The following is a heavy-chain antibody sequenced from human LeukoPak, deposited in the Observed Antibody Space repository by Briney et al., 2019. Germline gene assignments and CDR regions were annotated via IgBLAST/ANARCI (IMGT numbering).Heavy chain of an antibody. CDR3: ARDPGYGDYGMEYWYFDL. D-gene: IGHD4-17*01. J-gene: IGHJ2*01. CDR1: GSSISSYH. CDR2: IYYSGST. V-gene: IGHV4-59*01. Sequence: SETLSLTCTVSGSSISSYHWSWIRQPPGKGLEWIGYIYYSGSTNYNPSLKSRVTISVDTSKNQFSLKLSSVTAADTAVYYCARDPGYGDYGMEYWYFDLWGRGTLVTVSS.